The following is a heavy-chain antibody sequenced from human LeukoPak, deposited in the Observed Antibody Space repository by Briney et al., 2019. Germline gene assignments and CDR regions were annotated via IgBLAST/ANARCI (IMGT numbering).Heavy chain of an antibody. CDR2: IYSGGST. J-gene: IGHJ3*02. CDR3: ARRLYQLSRYAFDI. V-gene: IGHV3-66*04. D-gene: IGHD3-3*01. CDR1: GFTVSSNY. Sequence: GGSLRLSCAASGFTVSSNYMSWVRQAPGKGLEWVSVIYSGGSTYYADSVKGRFTISRDNSKNTLYLQMNSLRAADTAVYYCARRLYQLSRYAFDIWGQGTMVTVSS.